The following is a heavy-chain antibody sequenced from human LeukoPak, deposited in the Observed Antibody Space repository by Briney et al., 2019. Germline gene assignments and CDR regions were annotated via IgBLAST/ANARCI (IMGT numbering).Heavy chain of an antibody. Sequence: SETLSLTCTVSGGSISSSRFFWAWIRQPPGKGLEWIGNINFSGTTYYNPSLKSRVTLSVDPSKNQFSLKLSSVTAADTAVYYCARGPSSSWSLYFDYWGQGTLVTVSS. J-gene: IGHJ4*02. CDR1: GGSISSSRFF. CDR3: ARGPSSSWSLYFDY. V-gene: IGHV4-39*07. D-gene: IGHD6-13*01. CDR2: INFSGTT.